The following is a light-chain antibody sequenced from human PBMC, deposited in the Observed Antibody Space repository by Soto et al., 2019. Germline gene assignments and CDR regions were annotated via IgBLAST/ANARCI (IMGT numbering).Light chain of an antibody. CDR1: SSNIGAGYD. J-gene: IGLJ3*02. CDR2: GNS. V-gene: IGLV1-40*01. CDR3: QSYYSSLSGWV. Sequence: QSVLTQPPSVSGAPGQRVTISCTGSSSNIGAGYDVHWYQQLPGTAPKLLIYGNSNRPSGVPDRFSGSKSGTSASLAITGLQAEDDADYYCQSYYSSLSGWVFGGGTKVTVL.